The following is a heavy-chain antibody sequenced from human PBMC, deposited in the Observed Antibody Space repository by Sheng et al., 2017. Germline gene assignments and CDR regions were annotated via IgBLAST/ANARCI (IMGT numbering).Heavy chain of an antibody. J-gene: IGHJ4*02. CDR3: ARGKNHYGDF. CDR1: GDTFSSYT. V-gene: IGHV1-69*02. Sequence: QVQLVQSGAEVKKPGSSVKVSCKASGDTFSSYTINWVRQAPGQGLEWMGRIIPILGITNYKQKFQGRVTITADKSTSTAYMELTSLRSEDTAVYYCARGKNHYGDFWGQGTLVTVSS. CDR2: IIPILGIT.